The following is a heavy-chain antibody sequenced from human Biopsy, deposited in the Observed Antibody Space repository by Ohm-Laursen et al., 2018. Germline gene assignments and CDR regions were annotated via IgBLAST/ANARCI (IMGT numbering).Heavy chain of an antibody. CDR1: GGSISNNNYY. CDR2: IFYRGST. V-gene: IGHV4-39*01. D-gene: IGHD3-22*01. J-gene: IGHJ5*02. CDR3: ARDYDTSGYYYVS. Sequence: SDTLSLTCPVSGGSISNNNYYWGWIRQPPGKGLEWIGSIFYRGSTHYKPSLKSLVNISVDTSKNQFSLKLNSVTAAVTAVYYCARDYDTSGYYYVSWGQGTLVTVSS.